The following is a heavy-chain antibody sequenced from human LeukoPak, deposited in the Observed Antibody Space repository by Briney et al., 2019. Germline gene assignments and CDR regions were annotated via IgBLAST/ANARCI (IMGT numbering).Heavy chain of an antibody. J-gene: IGHJ4*02. V-gene: IGHV4-39*01. CDR1: GGSISSSNYY. D-gene: IGHD5-24*01. CDR3: ARLWGDGYNLDY. Sequence: SETLSLTCTVSGGSISSSNYYWGRIRQPPGKGLEWIGSIYYRGSTYYNPSLKSRITISVDTSKNQFSLRLSSVTAADTAVYYCARLWGDGYNLDYWGQGTLVTVSS. CDR2: IYYRGST.